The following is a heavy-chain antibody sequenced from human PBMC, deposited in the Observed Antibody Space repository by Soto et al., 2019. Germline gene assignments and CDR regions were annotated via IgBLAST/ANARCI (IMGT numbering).Heavy chain of an antibody. CDR2: ISGSGGST. D-gene: IGHD2-15*01. Sequence: GGSLRLSCAASGFTFSSYAMSWVRQAPGKGLEWVSAISGSGGSTYYADSVKGRFTISRDNSKNTLYLQMNSLRAEDTAVYYCAKGEAPPDRGYTCPPWYYYGMDVWGQGTTVTVSS. CDR1: GFTFSSYA. CDR3: AKGEAPPDRGYTCPPWYYYGMDV. J-gene: IGHJ6*02. V-gene: IGHV3-23*01.